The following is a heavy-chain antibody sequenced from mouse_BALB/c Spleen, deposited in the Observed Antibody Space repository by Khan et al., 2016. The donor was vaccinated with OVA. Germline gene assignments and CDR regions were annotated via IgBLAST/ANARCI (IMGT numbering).Heavy chain of an antibody. V-gene: IGHV1-77*01. J-gene: IGHJ3*01. CDR3: AREWAAWFAY. CDR1: GYTFTDYY. Sequence: QVQLQQSGAELARPGASVKLSCKASGYTFTDYYINWMRQRPGQGLEWIGEIYPGSDNTSYNEKFKGKATLTADKSSSTAYMQLSSLTSEDSAVYFCAREWAAWFAYWGQGTLVTVSA. CDR2: IYPGSDNT.